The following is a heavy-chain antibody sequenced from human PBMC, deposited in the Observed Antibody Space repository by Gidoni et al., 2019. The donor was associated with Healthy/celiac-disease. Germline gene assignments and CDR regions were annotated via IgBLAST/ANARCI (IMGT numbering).Heavy chain of an antibody. Sequence: EVQLLESGGGLVQPGGSLRLSCAASGFTFSSYAMSWVRQAPGKGLEWVSAISGSGGSTYYADSVKGRFTISRDNSKNTLYLQMNSLRAEDTAVYYCAKREYDSTPGEHGYLNYWGQGTLVTVSS. D-gene: IGHD3-22*01. J-gene: IGHJ4*02. CDR3: AKREYDSTPGEHGYLNY. CDR1: GFTFSSYA. V-gene: IGHV3-23*01. CDR2: ISGSGGST.